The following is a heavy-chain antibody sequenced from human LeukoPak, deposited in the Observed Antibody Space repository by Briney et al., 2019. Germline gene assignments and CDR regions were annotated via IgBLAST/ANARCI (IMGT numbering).Heavy chain of an antibody. D-gene: IGHD1-26*01. J-gene: IGHJ4*02. CDR3: ARDSPLSGADY. CDR2: ISSSGST. CDR1: GGSITSGSYY. Sequence: SQTLSLTCAVSGGSITSGSYYWTWIRQPAGKGLEWIGRISSSGSTNDNPSLESRVTISLDTSRNQFSLRLSSVTAADTAVYYCARDSPLSGADYWGQGTLVTVSS. V-gene: IGHV4-61*02.